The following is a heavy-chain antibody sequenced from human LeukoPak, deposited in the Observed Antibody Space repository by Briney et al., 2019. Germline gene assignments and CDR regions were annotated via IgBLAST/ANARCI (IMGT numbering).Heavy chain of an antibody. CDR1: GGFISSSSYY. J-gene: IGHJ4*02. CDR3: ARERGSYYRIDY. CDR2: IYYSGST. V-gene: IGHV4-39*07. Sequence: SETLSLTCTVSGGFISSSSYYWGWIRQPPGKGLEWIGSIYYSGSTYYNPSLKSRVTISEDTSKNQFSLKLSSVTAADTAVYYCARERGSYYRIDYWGQGTLVTVSS. D-gene: IGHD1-26*01.